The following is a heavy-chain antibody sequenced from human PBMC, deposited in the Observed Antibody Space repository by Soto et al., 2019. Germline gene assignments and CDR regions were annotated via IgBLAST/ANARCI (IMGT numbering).Heavy chain of an antibody. CDR1: GFTFSTYD. V-gene: IGHV3-30*18. CDR3: AKVSISKSSAVTFDS. D-gene: IGHD2-15*01. Sequence: QVQLVESGGGMVQPGRSPRLSCTVSGFTFSTYDMHWVRQAPGKGLEWVAVVSYDAGYKNYADSVKGRFTISRDNSKNTLYLQMNGLRPEDTAVYYCAKVSISKSSAVTFDSWGQGTLVTVSS. J-gene: IGHJ4*02. CDR2: VSYDAGYK.